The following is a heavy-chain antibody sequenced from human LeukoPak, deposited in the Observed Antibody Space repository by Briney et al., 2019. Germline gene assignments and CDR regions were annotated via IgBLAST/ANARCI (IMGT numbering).Heavy chain of an antibody. CDR3: ARDKGQYGSGTRGFTWFDP. CDR1: GGSFSGYY. Sequence: SETLSLTCAVYGGSFSGYYWSWIRQPPGKGLEWIGEINHSGSTNYNPSLKSRVTISVDTSKNQFCLKLNSVTAADTAVYYCARDKGQYGSGTRGFTWFDPWGQGTLVTVSS. V-gene: IGHV4-34*01. D-gene: IGHD3-10*01. J-gene: IGHJ5*02. CDR2: INHSGST.